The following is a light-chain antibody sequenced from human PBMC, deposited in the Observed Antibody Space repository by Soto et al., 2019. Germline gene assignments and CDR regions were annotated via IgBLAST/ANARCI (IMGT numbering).Light chain of an antibody. J-gene: IGLJ3*02. CDR1: STDVGNYNY. Sequence: QSALTQPPSASGSPGQSLTISCTGTSTDVGNYNYVSWYQQHPGKAPKLMISDVNRRPSGVPDRFSGSKSGNTASLTVSGLQAEDEADYYCSSYAGSNNWVFGGGTKLTV. CDR2: DVN. V-gene: IGLV2-8*01. CDR3: SSYAGSNNWV.